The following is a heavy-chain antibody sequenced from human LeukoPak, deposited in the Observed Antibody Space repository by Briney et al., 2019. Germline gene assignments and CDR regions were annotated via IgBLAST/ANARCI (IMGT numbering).Heavy chain of an antibody. V-gene: IGHV1-2*06. Sequence: ASVKVFCKASGYTFTSHYMHWVRQAPGQGLEWMGRINPNSGGTNYAQKFQGRVTMTRDTSISTAYMELSRLRSDDTAVYYCARVLGGFGVVIIHGYYYGMDVWGQGTTVTVSS. D-gene: IGHD3-3*01. CDR3: ARVLGGFGVVIIHGYYYGMDV. CDR2: INPNSGGT. CDR1: GYTFTSHY. J-gene: IGHJ6*02.